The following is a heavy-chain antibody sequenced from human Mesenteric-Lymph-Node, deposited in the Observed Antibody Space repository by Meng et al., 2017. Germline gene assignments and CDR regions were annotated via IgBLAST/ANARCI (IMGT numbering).Heavy chain of an antibody. CDR3: ARIAVAGTFDY. CDR2: IYYSGST. Sequence: QLHLQESVPGLVKPSETLSLTCTVSGGSISSSSYYWGWIRQPPGKGLEWIGSIYYSGSTYYNPSLKSRVTISVDTSKNQFSLKLSSVTAADTAVYYCARIAVAGTFDYWGQGTLVTVSS. J-gene: IGHJ4*02. V-gene: IGHV4-39*01. D-gene: IGHD6-19*01. CDR1: GGSISSSSYY.